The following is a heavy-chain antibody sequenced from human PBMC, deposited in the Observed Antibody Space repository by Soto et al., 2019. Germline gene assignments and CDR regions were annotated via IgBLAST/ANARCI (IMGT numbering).Heavy chain of an antibody. Sequence: GXSVKVSCKASGYTFTGYYMHWVRQAPGQGLEWMGWINPNSGGTNYAQKFQGRVTMTRDTSISTAYMELSRLRSDDTAVYYCARDRFPRYSSGWKAKPGNLDWFDPWGQGALVTVSS. V-gene: IGHV1-2*02. D-gene: IGHD6-19*01. CDR2: INPNSGGT. J-gene: IGHJ5*02. CDR1: GYTFTGYY. CDR3: ARDRFPRYSSGWKAKPGNLDWFDP.